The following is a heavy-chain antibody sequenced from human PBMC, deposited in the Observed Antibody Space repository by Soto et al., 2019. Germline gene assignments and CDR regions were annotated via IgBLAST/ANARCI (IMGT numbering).Heavy chain of an antibody. Sequence: PGGSLRLSCAASGFTFTRYSMNWVRQAPGKGLEWVSSISSTTNYIYYGDSMKGRFTISRDNAKNSLYLEMNSLRAEDTAVYYCARESEDLTSNFDFWGQGSLVTVSS. CDR3: ARESEDLTSNFDF. CDR2: ISSTTNYI. J-gene: IGHJ4*02. V-gene: IGHV3-21*06. CDR1: GFTFTRYS.